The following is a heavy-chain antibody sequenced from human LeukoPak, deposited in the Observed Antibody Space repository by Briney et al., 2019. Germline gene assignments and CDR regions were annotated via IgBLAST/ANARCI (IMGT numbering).Heavy chain of an antibody. CDR3: ARGEEGGY. V-gene: IGHV1-8*01. Sequence: ASVKVSCKASGYTFNNYDINWVRQAPGQGLEWMGWMNPNSGNTGYAQKFQGRFTLTRETFISTAYMELSSLRSDDTAVYYCARGEEGGYWGQGTLVTVSS. J-gene: IGHJ4*02. CDR1: GYTFNNYD. D-gene: IGHD3-16*01. CDR2: MNPNSGNT.